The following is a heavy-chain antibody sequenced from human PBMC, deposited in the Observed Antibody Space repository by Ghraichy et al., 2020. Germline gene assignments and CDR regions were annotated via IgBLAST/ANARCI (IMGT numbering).Heavy chain of an antibody. CDR2: INHSGST. CDR1: GGSFSGYY. CDR3: ARAGGLWFGELSTRPPFDY. D-gene: IGHD3-10*01. V-gene: IGHV4-34*01. Sequence: SETLSLTCAVYGGSFSGYYWSWIRQPPGKGLEWIGEINHSGSTNYNPSLKSRVTISVDTSKNQFSLKLSSVTAADTAVYYCARAGGLWFGELSTRPPFDYWGQGTLVTVSS. J-gene: IGHJ4*02.